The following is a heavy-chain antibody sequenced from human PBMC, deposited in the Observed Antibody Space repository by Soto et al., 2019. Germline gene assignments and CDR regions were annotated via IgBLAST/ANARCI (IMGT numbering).Heavy chain of an antibody. CDR1: GGTFSSYA. CDR2: IIPTSGTA. Sequence: SVKVSCKASGGTFSSYAISWVRQAPGQGLEWMGGIIPTSGTANHAQKFQGRVTMTRNASTSTAYMELSSLRSDDTAVYYCARGGLFGSGSKHIDYWGQGTLVTVSS. V-gene: IGHV1-69*05. CDR3: ARGGLFGSGSKHIDY. J-gene: IGHJ4*02. D-gene: IGHD3-10*01.